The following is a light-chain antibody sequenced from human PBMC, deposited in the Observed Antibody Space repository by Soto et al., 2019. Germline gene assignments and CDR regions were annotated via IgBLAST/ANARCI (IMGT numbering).Light chain of an antibody. CDR1: TANIGAGFD. CDR3: QSYDSSLGVV. J-gene: IGLJ7*01. V-gene: IGLV1-40*01. Sequence: QPVLTQPPSVSGAPGQRVSISCTGGTANIGAGFDVHWYQQTPGTAPKLLIYGSSNRPSGVPDRFSGSKSGTSASLAITGLQSEDEADYYCQSYDSSLGVVFGGGTQLTVL. CDR2: GSS.